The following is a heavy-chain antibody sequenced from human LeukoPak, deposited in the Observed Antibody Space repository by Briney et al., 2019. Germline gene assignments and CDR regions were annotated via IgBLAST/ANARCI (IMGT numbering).Heavy chain of an antibody. CDR3: AKGDYGMYYFDY. Sequence: GGSLRLSCAASGFTFSAFAMTWVRQAPGKGLEWVSTIRSTGASTYYADSVKGRFTISRDNSKNTLYLQMNSLRAEDTAVYYCAKGDYGMYYFDYWGQGTLVAVSS. J-gene: IGHJ4*02. D-gene: IGHD4-17*01. CDR2: IRSTGAST. V-gene: IGHV3-23*01. CDR1: GFTFSAFA.